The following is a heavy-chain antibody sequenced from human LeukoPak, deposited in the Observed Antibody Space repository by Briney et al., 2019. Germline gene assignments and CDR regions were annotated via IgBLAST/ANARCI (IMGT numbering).Heavy chain of an antibody. D-gene: IGHD1-26*01. CDR2: IYYSGST. J-gene: IGHJ3*02. Sequence: SETLSLTCTVCGGSISSHYWSWMRQPPGKGLEWIGYIYYSGSTNYNPSLKSRVTISVDTSKNQYSLKLSSVTAADTAVYYCRARRKVGAFDIWGQGTMVTVSS. V-gene: IGHV4-59*11. CDR1: GGSISSHY. CDR3: RARRKVGAFDI.